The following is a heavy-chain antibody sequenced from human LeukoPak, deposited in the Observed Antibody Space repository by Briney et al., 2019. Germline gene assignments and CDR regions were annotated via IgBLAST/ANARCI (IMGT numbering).Heavy chain of an antibody. D-gene: IGHD2-8*01. J-gene: IGHJ6*02. CDR3: ARFTYCTNGVCYGYYYYYGMDV. V-gene: IGHV4-31*01. CDR2: IYYSGST. Sequence: PSETLSLTCTVSGGSISSGGYYWSWIRQHPGQGLEWIGYIYYSGSTYYNPSLNSLATISVDTTKNQYSLKLSSVTAADTAVYYCARFTYCTNGVCYGYYYYYGMDVWGQGTTVTVSS. CDR1: GGSISSGGYY.